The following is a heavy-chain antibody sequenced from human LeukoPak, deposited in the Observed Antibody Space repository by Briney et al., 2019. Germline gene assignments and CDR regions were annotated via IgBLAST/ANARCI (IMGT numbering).Heavy chain of an antibody. V-gene: IGHV1-2*02. CDR1: GCTFTGYY. Sequence: ASVKVSCKASGCTFTGYYMHWVRQAPGQGLEWMGWINPNSGGTNYAQKFQGRVTMTRDTSISTAYMELSSLRSEDTAVYYRASLGYGYNYYYMDVWGKGTTVTVSS. D-gene: IGHD5-12*01. CDR3: ASLGYGYNYYYMDV. CDR2: INPNSGGT. J-gene: IGHJ6*03.